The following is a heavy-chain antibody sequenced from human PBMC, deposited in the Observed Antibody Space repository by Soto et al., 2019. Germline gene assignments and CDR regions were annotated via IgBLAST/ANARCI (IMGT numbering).Heavy chain of an antibody. J-gene: IGHJ4*02. D-gene: IGHD4-4*01. CDR3: ATFVGATTVTRGSPRDY. CDR2: SNPSGSI. V-gene: IGHV4-34*01. CDR1: GGSFSGYH. Sequence: VQLQQWGAGLLKPSETLSLTCAVYGGSFSGYHWSWFRQPPGKGLEWIGESNPSGSINYNPSLKSRVTISVDTSKNQFSLHLSSVTAADTAVYYCATFVGATTVTRGSPRDYWGQGTLVTVSS.